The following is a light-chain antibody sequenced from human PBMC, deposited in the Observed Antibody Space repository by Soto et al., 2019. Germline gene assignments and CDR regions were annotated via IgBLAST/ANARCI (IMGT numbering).Light chain of an antibody. CDR3: SSYTSSNTEV. CDR1: SSDVGGYNY. V-gene: IGLV2-14*03. J-gene: IGLJ1*01. Sequence: QSALTQPASVSGSPGQSITISCTGTSSDVGGYNYVSWYQQHPGKAPKLMIYDVTNRPSGVSDRFSGSKSGNTASLTISGLQAEDEADYYCSSYTSSNTEVFGTGTKVT. CDR2: DVT.